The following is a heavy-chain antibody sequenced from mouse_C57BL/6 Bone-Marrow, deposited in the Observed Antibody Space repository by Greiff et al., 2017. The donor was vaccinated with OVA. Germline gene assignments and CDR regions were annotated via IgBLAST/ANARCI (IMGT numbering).Heavy chain of an antibody. J-gene: IGHJ2*01. CDR3: ARHGDYGSFFDY. CDR2: ISSGGSYT. V-gene: IGHV5-6*01. CDR1: GFTFSSYG. Sequence: VQLQESGGDLVKPGGSLKLSCAASGFTFSSYGMSWVRQTPDKRLEWVATISSGGSYTYYPDSVKGRFTISRDNAKNTLYLQMSSLKSEDTAMYYCARHGDYGSFFDYWGQGNTLTVSS. D-gene: IGHD1-1*01.